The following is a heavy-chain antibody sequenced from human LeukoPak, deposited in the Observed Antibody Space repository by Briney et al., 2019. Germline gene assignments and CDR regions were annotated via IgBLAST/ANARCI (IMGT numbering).Heavy chain of an antibody. V-gene: IGHV1-2*02. Sequence: ASVKVSCKASGYTFTGYYMHWVRQAPGQGLEWMGWINPNSGGTNYAQKFQGRVTMTRETSISTAYMEPSRLRSDDTAVYYCAREYYYASSGPRGSGVDYWGQGTLVTVSS. CDR3: AREYYYASSGPRGSGVDY. D-gene: IGHD3-22*01. CDR2: INPNSGGT. CDR1: GYTFTGYY. J-gene: IGHJ4*02.